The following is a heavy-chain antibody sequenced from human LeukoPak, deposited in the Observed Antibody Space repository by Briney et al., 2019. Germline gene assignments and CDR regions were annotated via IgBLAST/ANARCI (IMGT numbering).Heavy chain of an antibody. V-gene: IGHV3-30*18. J-gene: IGHJ6*02. CDR1: GFTFSTYD. CDR2: TSYDGSNN. CDR3: AKKKTTGYYSYYAMDV. D-gene: IGHD1-14*01. Sequence: GGSLRLSCAASGFTFSTYDMHWVRQAPDKGLEWVAVTSYDGSNNYYAEPVKGRFTISRDNSKSTLYLQMSSLRAEDTALYYCAKKKTTGYYSYYAMDVWGQGTTVTVSS.